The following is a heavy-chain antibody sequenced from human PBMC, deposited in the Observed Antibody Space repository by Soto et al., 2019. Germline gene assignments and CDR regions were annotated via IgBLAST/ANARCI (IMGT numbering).Heavy chain of an antibody. J-gene: IGHJ4*02. CDR3: AIGGQQWLLY. V-gene: IGHV1-46*01. CDR2: INPSGGST. Sequence: QVQLVQSGAEVKKPGASVKVSCKASGYTFTSYYMHWVRQAPGQGLEWMGIINPSGGSTSYAQKFQGRVTMTRETSTSTVYMELSSLRPEDTAVYYCAIGGQQWLLYWGQGTLVTVSS. D-gene: IGHD6-19*01. CDR1: GYTFTSYY.